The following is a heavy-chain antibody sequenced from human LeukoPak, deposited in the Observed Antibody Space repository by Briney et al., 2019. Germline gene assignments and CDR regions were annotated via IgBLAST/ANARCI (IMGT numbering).Heavy chain of an antibody. CDR1: GGSFSGYY. Sequence: SETLSLTCAVYGGSFSGYYWSWIRQPPGKGLEWIGEINHSGSTNYDPSLKSRATISVDTSKNQFSLKLSSVTAADTAVYYCARSSLYGGNSPAAFDIWGQGTMVTVSS. V-gene: IGHV4-34*01. D-gene: IGHD4-23*01. CDR2: INHSGST. J-gene: IGHJ3*02. CDR3: ARSSLYGGNSPAAFDI.